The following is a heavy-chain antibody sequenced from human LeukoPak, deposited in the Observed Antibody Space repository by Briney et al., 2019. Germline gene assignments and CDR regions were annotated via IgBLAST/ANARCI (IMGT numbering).Heavy chain of an antibody. Sequence: PSETLSLTCTVSGGXITSSGHSWGWIRQPPGKGLEWTGTIYYTGRTYYNPSLQSRITISVDTSRNQFSLKLSSYCAQSLGSNTWMGNWFDPWGQGTLVTVSS. CDR3: MGNWFDP. J-gene: IGHJ5*02. V-gene: IGHV4-39*01. CDR1: GGXITSSGHS. CDR2: IYYTGRT. D-gene: IGHD6-13*01.